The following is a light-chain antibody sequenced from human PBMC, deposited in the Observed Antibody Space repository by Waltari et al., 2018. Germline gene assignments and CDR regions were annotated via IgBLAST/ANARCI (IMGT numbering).Light chain of an antibody. V-gene: IGLV3-21*04. J-gene: IGLJ3*02. CDR3: QVWDNSSDQWV. CDR1: DIGLNS. Sequence: SYVLTQPPAVPVDPGKTATIICGRNDIGLNSVHWYQQKPGPAPMLVIHDDSDRPSGIPERFFGSNAENTATLTISGVEAGDEADYYCQVWDNSSDQWVFGGGTKLTVL. CDR2: DDS.